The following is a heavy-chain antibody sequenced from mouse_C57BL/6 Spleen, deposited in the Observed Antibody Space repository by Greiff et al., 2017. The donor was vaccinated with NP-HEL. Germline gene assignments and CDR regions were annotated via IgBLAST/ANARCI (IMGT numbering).Heavy chain of an antibody. V-gene: IGHV5-17*01. Sequence: DVMLVESGGGLVKPGGSLKLSCAASGFTFSDYGMHWVRQAPEKGLEWVAYISSGSSTIYYADTVKGRFTISRDNAKNTLFLQMTSLRSEDTAMYYCARPSNLWYFDVWGTGTTVTVSS. J-gene: IGHJ1*03. D-gene: IGHD2-5*01. CDR3: ARPSNLWYFDV. CDR1: GFTFSDYG. CDR2: ISSGSSTI.